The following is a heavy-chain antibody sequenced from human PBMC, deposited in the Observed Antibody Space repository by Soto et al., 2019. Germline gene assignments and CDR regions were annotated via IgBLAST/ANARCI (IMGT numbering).Heavy chain of an antibody. CDR3: AKAWGPRHYFDY. J-gene: IGHJ4*02. Sequence: PGGSLRLSCAASGFTFSIYAMSWVRQAPGKGLEWVSLISTSGISTYYADSVKGRFTISRDNSKNTLYLQMNSLRAEDTAVYYCAKAWGPRHYFDYRGQGTLVTVSS. CDR1: GFTFSIYA. D-gene: IGHD1-26*01. CDR2: ISTSGIST. V-gene: IGHV3-23*01.